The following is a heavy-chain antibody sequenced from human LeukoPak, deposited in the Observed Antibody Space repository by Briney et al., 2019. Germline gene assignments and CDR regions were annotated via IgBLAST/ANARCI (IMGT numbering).Heavy chain of an antibody. CDR3: ASDRIEVDAFDI. D-gene: IGHD2-15*01. Sequence: SETLSLTCTVSGGSISSGSYFWSWIRQPAGKGLECIGRIYTSGSTNYNPSLESRATISVDTSKNQFSLNLSSVTAADTAVYYCASDRIEVDAFDIWGQGTMVTVSS. CDR1: GGSISSGSYF. J-gene: IGHJ3*02. CDR2: IYTSGST. V-gene: IGHV4-61*02.